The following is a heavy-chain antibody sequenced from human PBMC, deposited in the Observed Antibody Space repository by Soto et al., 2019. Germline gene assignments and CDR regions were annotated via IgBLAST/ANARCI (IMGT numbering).Heavy chain of an antibody. CDR1: GFTFSEYE. J-gene: IGHJ4*02. D-gene: IGHD5-12*01. Sequence: GGSLRLSCAASGFTFSEYEMNWVRQAPGTGLEWVAYILSTGTTIYYADLVKGGFTTAKENTKKSLHRQMNVLSAEDTAFYYCARGMDILATIGFDYWGLGTLVTVSS. CDR2: ILSTGTTI. V-gene: IGHV3-48*03. CDR3: ARGMDILATIGFDY.